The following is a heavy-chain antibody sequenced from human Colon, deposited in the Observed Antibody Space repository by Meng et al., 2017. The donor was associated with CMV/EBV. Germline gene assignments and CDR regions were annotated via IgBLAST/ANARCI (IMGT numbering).Heavy chain of an antibody. CDR2: IFSSGST. CDR1: GFTFSSFA. CDR3: AREGMNNWFDP. J-gene: IGHJ5*02. V-gene: IGHV4-59*01. Sequence: ESLKISCAASGFTFSSFAMTWVRQAPGKGLEWVAYIFSSGSTSYNPSLRSRATISIDTSKNQFSLTLSSVTAADTAIYYCAREGMNNWFDPWGQGTLVTVSS.